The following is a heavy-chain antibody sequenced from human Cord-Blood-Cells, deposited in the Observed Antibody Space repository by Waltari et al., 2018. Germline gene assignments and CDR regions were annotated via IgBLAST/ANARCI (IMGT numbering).Heavy chain of an antibody. Sequence: QLQLQESGPGLVKPSETLSLTCTVSGCSISSSSYYWGWIRQPPGTGLEWIGGIYYSGSTYYNPSLKSRVTISVDTSKNQFSLKLSSVTAADTAVYYCARNREHTYYDFWSGYSFDYWGQGTLVTVSS. CDR2: IYYSGST. V-gene: IGHV4-39*01. D-gene: IGHD3-3*01. CDR1: GCSISSSSYY. CDR3: ARNREHTYYDFWSGYSFDY. J-gene: IGHJ4*02.